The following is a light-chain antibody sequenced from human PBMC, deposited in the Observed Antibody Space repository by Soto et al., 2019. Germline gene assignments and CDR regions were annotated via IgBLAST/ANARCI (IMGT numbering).Light chain of an antibody. J-gene: IGLJ1*01. Sequence: ALTQPASVSGSPGQSITISCTRPSSDVWSFNFASWYQQHPDKAPQVLIYEVTKRPPGVSNRFSGSKSGNTASLTISGLQADDEADYYCCSDAGSSSYVFGTGTKVTVL. V-gene: IGLV2-23*02. CDR1: SSDVWSFNF. CDR3: CSDAGSSSYV. CDR2: EVT.